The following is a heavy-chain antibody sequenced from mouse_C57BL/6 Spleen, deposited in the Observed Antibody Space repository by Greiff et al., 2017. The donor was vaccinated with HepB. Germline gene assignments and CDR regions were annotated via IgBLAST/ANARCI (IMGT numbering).Heavy chain of an antibody. Sequence: QVQLKQSGPELVKPGASVKISCKASGYAFSSSLMNWVKQRPGKGLEWIGRIYPGDGDTNYNGKFKGKATLTADKSSSTAYMQLSSLTSEDSAVYFCARSPLRYWYFDVWGTGTTVTVSS. V-gene: IGHV1-82*01. CDR3: ARSPLRYWYFDV. J-gene: IGHJ1*03. D-gene: IGHD2-12*01. CDR2: IYPGDGDT. CDR1: GYAFSSSL.